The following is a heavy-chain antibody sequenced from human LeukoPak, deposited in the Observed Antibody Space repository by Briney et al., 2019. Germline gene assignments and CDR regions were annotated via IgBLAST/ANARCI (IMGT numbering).Heavy chain of an antibody. V-gene: IGHV4-39*07. CDR2: MYYRGST. Sequence: SETLSLTCTVSGGSISSSSHYWGWIRQPPGKGLEWIGSMYYRGSTYHNPSLKSRVTISVDTSKNQFSLKLSSVTAADTAVYYCARTPIYYYDNSGYYNWGQGTLVTVSS. CDR3: ARTPIYYYDNSGYYN. D-gene: IGHD3-22*01. CDR1: GGSISSSSHY. J-gene: IGHJ4*02.